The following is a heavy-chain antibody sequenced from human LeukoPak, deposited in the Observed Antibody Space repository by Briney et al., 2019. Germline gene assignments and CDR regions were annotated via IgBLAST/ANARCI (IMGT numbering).Heavy chain of an antibody. Sequence: SETLSLTCTVSGGSINSDNYSWTWIRQPAGMGLDWIGRIYSSGRTDYNPSLKSRVTISVDTSKNQFSLKLSSVTAADTAVYYCARFPHSCSGGSCSPDAFDIWGQGTMVTVSS. V-gene: IGHV4-61*02. D-gene: IGHD2-15*01. CDR2: IYSSGRT. CDR1: GGSINSDNYS. J-gene: IGHJ3*02. CDR3: ARFPHSCSGGSCSPDAFDI.